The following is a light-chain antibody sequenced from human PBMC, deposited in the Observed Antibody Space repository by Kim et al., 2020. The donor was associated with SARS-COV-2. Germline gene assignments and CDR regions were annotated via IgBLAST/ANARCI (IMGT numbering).Light chain of an antibody. V-gene: IGLV3-1*01. J-gene: IGLJ2*01. Sequence: SYELTQPPSVSVSPGQTASITCSGDKLGDKYACWYQQKPGQSPVLVIYQDSKRPSGIPERFSGSNSGNTATLTISGTQAMDEADYYCQVWDSSIVVFGGG. CDR1: KLGDKY. CDR3: QVWDSSIVV. CDR2: QDS.